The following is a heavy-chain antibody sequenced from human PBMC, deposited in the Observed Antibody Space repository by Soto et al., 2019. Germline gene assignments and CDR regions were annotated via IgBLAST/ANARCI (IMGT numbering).Heavy chain of an antibody. CDR1: GGSISSYY. D-gene: IGHD6-19*01. CDR3: ARTRSGWYGGCDY. V-gene: IGHV4-59*08. CDR2: IYYSGST. J-gene: IGHJ4*02. Sequence: SETLSLTCTVSGGSISSYYWSWIRQPPGKGLEWIGYIYYSGSTNYNPSLKSRVTISVDTSKNQFSLKLSSVTAADTAVYYCARTRSGWYGGCDYWGQGTLVTVSS.